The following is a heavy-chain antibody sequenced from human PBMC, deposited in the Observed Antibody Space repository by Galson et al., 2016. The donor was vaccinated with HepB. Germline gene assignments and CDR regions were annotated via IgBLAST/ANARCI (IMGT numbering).Heavy chain of an antibody. CDR1: GFTLSSYG. V-gene: IGHV3-30*03. CDR3: VRCNGDYARGGFDY. Sequence: SLRLSCAASGFTLSSYGIHWVRQAPGKGLEWVAVLSYDGNHKYYAASVKGRFTIARDNSRDTLYLQMNSLRAEDTAVYYCVRCNGDYARGGFDYWGQGVLVTVSP. CDR2: LSYDGNHK. D-gene: IGHD4-17*01. J-gene: IGHJ4*02.